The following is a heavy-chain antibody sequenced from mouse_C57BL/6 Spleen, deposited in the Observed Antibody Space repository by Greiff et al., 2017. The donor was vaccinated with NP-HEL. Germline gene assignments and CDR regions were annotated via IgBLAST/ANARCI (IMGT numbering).Heavy chain of an antibody. V-gene: IGHV1-69*01. CDR1: GYTFTSYW. Sequence: QVQLQQPGAELVMPGASVKLSCKASGYTFTSYWMHWVKQRPGQGLEWIGEIDPSDSYTNYNQKFKGKSTLTVDKSSSTAYMQLSSLTSEDSAVYYCARADHDYDSWGHGTTLTVSS. CDR3: ARADHDYDS. CDR2: IDPSDSYT. D-gene: IGHD2-4*01. J-gene: IGHJ2*01.